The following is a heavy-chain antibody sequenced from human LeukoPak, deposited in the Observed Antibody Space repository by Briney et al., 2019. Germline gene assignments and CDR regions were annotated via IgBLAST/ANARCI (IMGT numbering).Heavy chain of an antibody. CDR3: PRQSYCSRTSCPWRDYYYYYMDV. Sequence: SETLSLTCTVSGGSISSGDYYWSWIRQPPGKGLEGVGYIYYSGSTYYNPALKSRVTISVDTSKNQFSLKLSSVTAAATAVYYCPRQSYCSRTSCPWRDYYYYYMDVWGKGTTVTVSS. CDR2: IYYSGST. J-gene: IGHJ6*03. D-gene: IGHD2-2*01. CDR1: GGSISSGDYY. V-gene: IGHV4-30-4*08.